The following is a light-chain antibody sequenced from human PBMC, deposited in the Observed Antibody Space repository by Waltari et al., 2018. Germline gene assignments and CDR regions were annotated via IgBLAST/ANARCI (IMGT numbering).Light chain of an antibody. CDR1: QSLLHSNGYNY. Sequence: DIVMTQSPLSLPVTPGEPASIPSRSSQSLLHSNGYNYLDWYLQKPGQSPQLLIYLVSKRASGVPDRFSGSGSGTDFTLKSSRVEAEDVGVYYCMQALQTPRTFGQGTKVEIK. CDR2: LVS. CDR3: MQALQTPRT. V-gene: IGKV2-28*01. J-gene: IGKJ1*01.